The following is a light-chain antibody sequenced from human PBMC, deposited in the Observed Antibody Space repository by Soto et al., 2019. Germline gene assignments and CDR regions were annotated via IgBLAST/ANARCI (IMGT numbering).Light chain of an antibody. CDR1: QRGSSR. CDR3: QHYAHNSPIT. V-gene: IGKV3-20*01. Sequence: EIVLTQSQGTLSLSPWVRATLSCSASQRGSSRLAWYQQKPGQAPRLLISRASSRATGIPDRFSGSGSGTDFTLTISRLELEDFALYYCQHYAHNSPITFGQGTRLELK. J-gene: IGKJ5*01. CDR2: RAS.